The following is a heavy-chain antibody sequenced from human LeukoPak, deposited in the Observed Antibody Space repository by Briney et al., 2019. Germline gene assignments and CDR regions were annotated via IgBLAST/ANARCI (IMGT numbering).Heavy chain of an antibody. J-gene: IGHJ4*02. V-gene: IGHV4-4*07. CDR3: ARDSDTAMVTGFDY. D-gene: IGHD5-18*01. CDR1: GGSISSYY. CDR2: IYTSGST. Sequence: PSETLSLTCTVSGGSISSYYWSWIRQPARKGLEWIGRIYTSGSTNYNPSLKSRVTMSVDTSKNQFSLKLSSVNAADTAVYYCARDSDTAMVTGFDYWGQGTLVTVSS.